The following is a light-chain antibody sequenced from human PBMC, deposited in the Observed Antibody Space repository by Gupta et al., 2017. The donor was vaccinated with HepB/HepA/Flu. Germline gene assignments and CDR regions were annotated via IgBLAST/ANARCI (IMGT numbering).Light chain of an antibody. CDR2: GAS. Sequence: VLTQSPGPLSFSPGERATLPCRASQRISSFLAWYQQTPGQAPRLLIYGASNRATGIPARFSGSGSGTDFTLTISNLEPEDVAVYYGQQRYNWPRTFGGGTKVEIK. J-gene: IGKJ4*02. CDR3: QQRYNWPRT. CDR1: QRISSF. V-gene: IGKV3-11*01.